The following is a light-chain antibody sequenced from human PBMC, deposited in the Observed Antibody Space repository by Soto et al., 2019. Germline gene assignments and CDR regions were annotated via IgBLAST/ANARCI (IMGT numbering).Light chain of an antibody. CDR2: EVT. J-gene: IGLJ2*01. V-gene: IGLV2-14*01. CDR3: SSYTSRTTLA. CDR1: SSDVGGANF. Sequence: QSALTQPASVSGSPGQASTISCTGTSSDVGGANFVSWYQQHPGKAPKLMIYEVTVRPSGASNRFSGSKSGSTASLTISGLPTADGDGYYCSSYTSRTTLAFGGGTTITVL.